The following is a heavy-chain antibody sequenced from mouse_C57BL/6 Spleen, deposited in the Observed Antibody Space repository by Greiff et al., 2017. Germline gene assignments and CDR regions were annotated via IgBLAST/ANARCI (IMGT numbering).Heavy chain of an antibody. CDR3: ARTLPYDSLYY. Sequence: VQLQQSGPELAKPGASVKMSCKASGYTFTDYNLHWVKQSHGKSLEWIGYINPNNGGTSYNQKFKGKATLTVNKSSSTAYMELRSLTSEDSAVYYCARTLPYDSLYYWGQGTTLTVSS. V-gene: IGHV1-22*01. CDR1: GYTFTDYN. CDR2: INPNNGGT. J-gene: IGHJ2*01. D-gene: IGHD2-4*01.